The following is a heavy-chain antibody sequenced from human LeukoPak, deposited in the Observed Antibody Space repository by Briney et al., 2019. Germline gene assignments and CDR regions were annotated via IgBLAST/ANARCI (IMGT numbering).Heavy chain of an antibody. CDR3: AKTQGYLDY. CDR2: ITGSGST. J-gene: IGHJ4*02. Sequence: HPGGSLRLSCAAPGFTFSTYAMSWVRQAPGKGLEWVSAITGSGSTFYGDSVKGRFTISRDNSKNTLYLQVNTLRAEDTAVYYCAKTQGYLDYWGQGTLVTVSS. V-gene: IGHV3-23*01. CDR1: GFTFSTYA.